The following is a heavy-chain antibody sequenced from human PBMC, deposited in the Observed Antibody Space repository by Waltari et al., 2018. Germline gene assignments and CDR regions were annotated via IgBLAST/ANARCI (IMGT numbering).Heavy chain of an antibody. CDR3: ARHWKRNGYRFDP. V-gene: IGHV4-39*01. Sequence: QLQLQESGPGLVKPSETLSLTCSVSGGSISSSRYYWGWIRQSPGKGLEWIGSIYYSGIIYYHPTLQSRVTISGDTSKNQFSLNLSSVTAADTAVYYCARHWKRNGYRFDPWGQGTRVNVSS. D-gene: IGHD5-12*01. J-gene: IGHJ5*02. CDR1: GGSISSSRYY. CDR2: IYYSGII.